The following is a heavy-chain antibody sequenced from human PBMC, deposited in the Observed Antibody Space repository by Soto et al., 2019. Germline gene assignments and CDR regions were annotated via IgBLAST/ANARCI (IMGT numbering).Heavy chain of an antibody. Sequence: ASVKVSCKASGYTFTSYGISWVRQAPGQGLEWMGWISAYNGNTNYAQKLQGRVTMTTDTSTSTAYMELRSLRSDDTAVYYCARVVNYYDSRTPRNRYYYYGMDVWGQGTTVTVSS. CDR1: GYTFTSYG. V-gene: IGHV1-18*01. J-gene: IGHJ6*02. CDR3: ARVVNYYDSRTPRNRYYYYGMDV. D-gene: IGHD3-22*01. CDR2: ISAYNGNT.